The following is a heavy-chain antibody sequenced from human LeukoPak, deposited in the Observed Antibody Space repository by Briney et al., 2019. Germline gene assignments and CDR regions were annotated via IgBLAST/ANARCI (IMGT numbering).Heavy chain of an antibody. CDR3: AKDNYDYVWGSYRENYFDY. J-gene: IGHJ4*02. D-gene: IGHD3-16*02. CDR1: GFTFSSHG. CDR2: IIPSGHTT. V-gene: IGHV3-23*01. Sequence: GGSLRLSCAASGFTFSSHGMNWVRQAPGKGLEWVSGIIPSGHTTYYADSVRGRFTISRDNSKNTLYLQMNSLRAEDTAVYYYAKDNYDYVWGSYRENYFDYWGQGTLITVSS.